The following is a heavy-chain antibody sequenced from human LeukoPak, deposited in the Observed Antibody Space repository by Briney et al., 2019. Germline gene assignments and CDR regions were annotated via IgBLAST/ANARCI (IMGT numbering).Heavy chain of an antibody. J-gene: IGHJ6*04. V-gene: IGHV3-23*01. Sequence: GGSLRLSCAASGFTFSSYAMSWVRQAPGKGLEWVSAISGSGGSTYYADSVKGRFTISRDNSKNTLYLQMNSLRAEDTAVYYCAKEGGSSWYWGGSYYYGMDVWGKGTTVTVSS. CDR3: AKEGGSSWYWGGSYYYGMDV. CDR1: GFTFSSYA. D-gene: IGHD6-13*01. CDR2: ISGSGGST.